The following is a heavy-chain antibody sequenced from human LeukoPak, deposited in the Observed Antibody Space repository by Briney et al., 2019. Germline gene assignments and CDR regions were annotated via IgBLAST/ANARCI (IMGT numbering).Heavy chain of an antibody. J-gene: IGHJ5*02. CDR1: GYTFTSYD. D-gene: IGHD6-19*01. V-gene: IGHV1-8*01. Sequence: GASVKLCCTASGYTFTSYDINWVRQATGQGLEWMGWMNPNSGNTGYAQKFQGRVTMTRNTSISTAYMELSSLRSEDTAVYYCARDSSGWYWTWFDPWGQGTLVAVSS. CDR2: MNPNSGNT. CDR3: ARDSSGWYWTWFDP.